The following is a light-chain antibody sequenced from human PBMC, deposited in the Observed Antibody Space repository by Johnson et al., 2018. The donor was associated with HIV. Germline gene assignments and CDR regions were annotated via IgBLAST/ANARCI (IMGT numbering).Light chain of an antibody. J-gene: IGLJ1*01. CDR3: GAWDSGLNAGV. CDR1: SSNIGNNY. Sequence: QSVLTQPPSVSAAPGQRVTISCSGSSSNIGNNYVSWYQHLPGTAPKLLIYDNDKRPSGIPDRFSGSRSGTSATLGITGLQTGDEADYYCGAWDSGLNAGVFGTGTKVTVL. V-gene: IGLV1-51*01. CDR2: DND.